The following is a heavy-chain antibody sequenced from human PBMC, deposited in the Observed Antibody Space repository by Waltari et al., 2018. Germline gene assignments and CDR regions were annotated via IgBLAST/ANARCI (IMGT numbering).Heavy chain of an antibody. V-gene: IGHV3-48*01. D-gene: IGHD3-10*01. CDR1: GFTFTQYT. J-gene: IGHJ4*02. Sequence: EVQMLESGGGLVEPGGSLRLSCTTSGFTFTQYTMSWVRQTPTRGLEWVSYISSRGSATHYADSVRGRFTISRDSAKGSVYLQMNNLRADDAAMYYCARGRYGAGSYSDYDYWGQGTLVTVPS. CDR2: ISSRGSAT. CDR3: ARGRYGAGSYSDYDY.